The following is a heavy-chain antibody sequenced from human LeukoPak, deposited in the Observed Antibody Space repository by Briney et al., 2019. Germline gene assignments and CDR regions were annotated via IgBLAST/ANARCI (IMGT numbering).Heavy chain of an antibody. V-gene: IGHV3-48*03. Sequence: GGSLRLSCAASGFTFSSYEINSVRQAPGKGLEWVSYISSSGTTIYYADSVKGRFTISRDNAKNSLYLQMNSLRAEDTAVYYCARPDGDYYYGSGSYFHYWGQGTLVTVSS. J-gene: IGHJ4*02. CDR2: ISSSGTTI. D-gene: IGHD3-10*01. CDR3: ARPDGDYYYGSGSYFHY. CDR1: GFTFSSYE.